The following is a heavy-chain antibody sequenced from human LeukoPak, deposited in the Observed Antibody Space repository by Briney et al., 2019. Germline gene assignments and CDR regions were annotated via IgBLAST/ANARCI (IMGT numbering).Heavy chain of an antibody. Sequence: PGRSLRLSCAASGFTFSSYGMHWVRQAPGKGLEWVAVISYDGSNKYYADSVKGRFTISRDNSKNTLYLQMNSLRAEDTAVYYCAKWNYYYDSSGSENGAFDIWGQGTMVTVSS. V-gene: IGHV3-30*18. J-gene: IGHJ3*02. CDR3: AKWNYYYDSSGSENGAFDI. D-gene: IGHD3-22*01. CDR1: GFTFSSYG. CDR2: ISYDGSNK.